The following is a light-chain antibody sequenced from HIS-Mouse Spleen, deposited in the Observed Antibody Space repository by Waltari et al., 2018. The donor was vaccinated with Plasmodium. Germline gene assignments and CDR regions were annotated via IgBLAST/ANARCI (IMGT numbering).Light chain of an antibody. V-gene: IGLV2-14*03. CDR1: SSDVGCYNH. J-gene: IGLJ1*01. CDR2: DVS. Sequence: QSALTQPASVSGSPGQSITISCTGTSSDVGCYNHVPLYQQHPGKAPKLMIYDVSNRPSGVSNRFSGSKSGNTASLTISGLQAEDEADYYCSSYTSSSTLNYVFGTGTKVTVL. CDR3: SSYTSSSTLNYV.